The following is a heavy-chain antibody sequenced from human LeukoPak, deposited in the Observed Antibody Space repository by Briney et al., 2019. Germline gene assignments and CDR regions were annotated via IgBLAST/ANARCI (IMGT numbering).Heavy chain of an antibody. D-gene: IGHD5-18*01. CDR3: TSGRGYSYGRSDY. CDR1: GFTFSGSA. Sequence: PGGSLRLSCAASGFTFSGSARHWVRQASGKGLEGFGRIRSKANSYATAYAASVKGRFTISRDDSKNTAYLQMNSLKTEDTAVYYCTSGRGYSYGRSDYWGQGTLVTVSS. J-gene: IGHJ4*02. V-gene: IGHV3-73*01. CDR2: IRSKANSYAT.